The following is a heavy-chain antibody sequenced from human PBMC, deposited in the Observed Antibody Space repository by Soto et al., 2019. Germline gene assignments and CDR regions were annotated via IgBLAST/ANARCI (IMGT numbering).Heavy chain of an antibody. V-gene: IGHV4-39*01. CDR2: ISYSESS. CDR1: VGSISTSSDY. Sequence: CASPVGSISTSSDYLRWIRRPPGKGLEWSGTISYSESSSYTPSLRIRVSISASTSKTQFSLRLRSVTAADTAFYSCARHRDTALVPFDFWGQGTLVTVSS. CDR3: ARHRDTALVPFDF. J-gene: IGHJ4*02. D-gene: IGHD5-18*01.